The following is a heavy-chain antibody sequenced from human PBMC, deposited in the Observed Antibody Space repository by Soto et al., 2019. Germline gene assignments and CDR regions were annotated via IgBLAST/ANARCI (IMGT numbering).Heavy chain of an antibody. CDR2: INHSGST. V-gene: IGHV4-34*01. Sequence: PSETLSLTCAVYGGSGGSFSGYYLIWIRQPPGKGLEWIGEINHSGSTNYNPSLKSRVTISVDTSKNQFSLKLSSVTAADTAVYYCARHGKSSGWYYFDYWGRGTLVTVSS. J-gene: IGHJ4*02. CDR3: ARHGKSSGWYYFDY. CDR1: GGSGGSFSGYY. D-gene: IGHD6-19*01.